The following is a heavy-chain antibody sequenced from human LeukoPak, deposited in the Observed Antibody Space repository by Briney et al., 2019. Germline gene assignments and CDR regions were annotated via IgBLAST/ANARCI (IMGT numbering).Heavy chain of an antibody. J-gene: IGHJ5*02. D-gene: IGHD2-2*01. V-gene: IGHV3-21*01. CDR2: ISI. CDR3: ARDGVRYCSSTSCSRYNWFDP. CDR1: GFTFSSYS. Sequence: GGSLRLSCAASGFTFSSYSMNWVCQAPGKGLEWVSSISIYYADSVKGRFTISRDNAKNSLYLQMNSLRAEDTAVYYCARDGVRYCSSTSCSRYNWFDPWGQGTLVTVSS.